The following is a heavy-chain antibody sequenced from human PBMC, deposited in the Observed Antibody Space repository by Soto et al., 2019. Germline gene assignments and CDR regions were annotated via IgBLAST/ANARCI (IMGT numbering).Heavy chain of an antibody. D-gene: IGHD6-19*01. J-gene: IGHJ4*02. CDR1: GFTFSSYG. CDR3: AVRPSGWYLRYFDY. Sequence: PGGSLRLSCAASGFTFSSYGMHWVGQAPGKGLEWVAVISYDGSNKYYADSVKGRFTISRDNSKNTLYLQMNSLRAEDTAVYYCAVRPSGWYLRYFDYWGQGSLVTVSS. CDR2: ISYDGSNK. V-gene: IGHV3-30*03.